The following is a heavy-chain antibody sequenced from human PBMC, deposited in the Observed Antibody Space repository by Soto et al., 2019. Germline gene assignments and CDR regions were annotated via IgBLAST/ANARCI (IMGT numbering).Heavy chain of an antibody. CDR3: ARHPHSEDDYGDYYGYYFDY. V-gene: IGHV4-39*01. CDR2: IYYSGST. J-gene: IGHJ4*02. CDR1: GGSISSSSYY. Sequence: PSETLSLTCTVSGGSISSSSYYWGWIRQPPGKGLEWIGSIYYSGSTYYNPSLKSRVTISVDTSKNQFSLKLSSVTAADTAVYYCARHPHSEDDYGDYYGYYFDYWGQGTLVTVSS. D-gene: IGHD4-17*01.